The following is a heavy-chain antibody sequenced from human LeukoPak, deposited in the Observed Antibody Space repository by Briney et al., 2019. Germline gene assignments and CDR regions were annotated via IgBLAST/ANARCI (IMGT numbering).Heavy chain of an antibody. V-gene: IGHV3-30-3*01. Sequence: GGSLRLSCAASGFTFSSYAMHWVRQAPGKGLEWVAVISYDGSNKYYADSVKGRFTISRDNAKNSLYLQMNSLRAEDTAVYYCARDISLGGFDHWGQGALVTVSS. CDR1: GFTFSSYA. J-gene: IGHJ4*02. D-gene: IGHD3-3*02. CDR3: ARDISLGGFDH. CDR2: ISYDGSNK.